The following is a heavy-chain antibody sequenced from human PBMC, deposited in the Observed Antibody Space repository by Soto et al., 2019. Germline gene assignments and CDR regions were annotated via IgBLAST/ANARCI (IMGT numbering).Heavy chain of an antibody. V-gene: IGHV3-53*01. J-gene: IGHJ4*02. CDR1: GFTVGNNY. CDR3: AKDGRGSGSHYNSFGY. Sequence: EVQLVGSGGGLIQPGGSLKLSCAASGFTVGNNYMSCVRQAPGKGLEWVALIYSTGTTKYADSVKGRFTVSRDNAKNTLYLQMSSLRAEDTAVYYCAKDGRGSGSHYNSFGYWGQGTLVNVSS. CDR2: IYSTGTT. D-gene: IGHD3-10*01.